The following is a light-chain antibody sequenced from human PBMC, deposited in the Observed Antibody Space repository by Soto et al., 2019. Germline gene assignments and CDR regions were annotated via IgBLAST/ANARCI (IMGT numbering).Light chain of an antibody. CDR3: QQYYTGRT. CDR2: WAS. V-gene: IGKV4-1*01. J-gene: IGKJ1*01. Sequence: DIVMTQSPDSLAVSLGERATINCKSSQTILYSSNSRNYLAWYQHKPGQPPKLLIYWASTRESGVPDRFSGSGSGTDFTLTISSLQAEDVAIYYCQQYYTGRTFGQGTKVGIK. CDR1: QTILYSSNSRNY.